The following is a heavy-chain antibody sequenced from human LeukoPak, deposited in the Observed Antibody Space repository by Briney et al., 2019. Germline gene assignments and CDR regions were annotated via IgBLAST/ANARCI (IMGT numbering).Heavy chain of an antibody. V-gene: IGHV3-66*01. CDR1: GFTVSSNY. D-gene: IGHD3-22*01. CDR2: IYRSGST. CDR3: ARKAADPHYYDSSGYYTD. J-gene: IGHJ4*02. Sequence: GGSLRLSCAASGFTVSSNYMSWVRQAPGKGLEWVSVIYRSGSTHYAESVKGRFTISRDNSKNTLYLQMSSLRAEDTAVYYCARKAADPHYYDSSGYYTDWGQGTLVTVSS.